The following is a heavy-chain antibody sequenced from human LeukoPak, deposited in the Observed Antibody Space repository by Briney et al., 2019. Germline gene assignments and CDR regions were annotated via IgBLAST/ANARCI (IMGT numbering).Heavy chain of an antibody. CDR1: GFTFSSYA. V-gene: IGHV3-30-3*01. D-gene: IGHD3-10*01. Sequence: PGGSLRLSCAASGFTFSSYAMHWVRQAPGKGLEWVAVISHDGSNKYYADSVKGRFTISRDNSKNTLYLQMNSLRAEDTAVYYCARDYHGSGSFWYYFDYWGQGTLVTVSS. J-gene: IGHJ4*02. CDR3: ARDYHGSGSFWYYFDY. CDR2: ISHDGSNK.